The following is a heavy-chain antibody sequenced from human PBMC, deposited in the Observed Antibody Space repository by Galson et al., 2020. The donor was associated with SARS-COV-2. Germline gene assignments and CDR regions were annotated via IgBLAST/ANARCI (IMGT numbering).Heavy chain of an antibody. CDR1: GFPFSTYS. J-gene: IGHJ4*02. CDR2: LITTGSYT. Sequence: GESLKISCAASGFPFSTYSMNWVRLAPGKGLEWVPSLITTGSYTYYLDSGKGRFSISRDISKNTLYLQMNSLRPEDTAVYYCARETDDHTSSWYDYWGQGARVSVSS. CDR3: ARETDDHTSSWYDY. D-gene: IGHD6-13*01. V-gene: IGHV3-21*01.